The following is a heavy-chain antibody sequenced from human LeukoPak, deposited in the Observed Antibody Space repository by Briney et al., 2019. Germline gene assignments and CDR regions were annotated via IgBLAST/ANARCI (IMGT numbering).Heavy chain of an antibody. D-gene: IGHD1-14*01. V-gene: IGHV3-74*01. CDR1: GFTFSSYA. CDR3: VVVVEPPDSDGFDV. Sequence: GGSLRLSCAASGFTFSSYAMSWVRQAPGKGLVWVSLINADGSTATYADSVKGRFTISRDNARNTLSLQMNSLTIEDTAVYYCVVVVEPPDSDGFDVWGQGTMITVSS. J-gene: IGHJ3*01. CDR2: INADGSTA.